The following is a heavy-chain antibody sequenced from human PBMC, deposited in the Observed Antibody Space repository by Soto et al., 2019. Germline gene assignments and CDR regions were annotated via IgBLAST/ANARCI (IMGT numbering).Heavy chain of an antibody. CDR3: AAGFPPDY. J-gene: IGHJ4*02. D-gene: IGHD3-10*01. Sequence: EVQLVESGGGLVQPGGSLKLSCAASGFTFSSFWMNWVRQAPGKGLEWVANIKGDGSEKYYVDYVKGRFTISRDNAKNSLYLEMNSLRAEDTAVYYCAAGFPPDYWGQGTLVTVSS. V-gene: IGHV3-7*01. CDR1: GFTFSSFW. CDR2: IKGDGSEK.